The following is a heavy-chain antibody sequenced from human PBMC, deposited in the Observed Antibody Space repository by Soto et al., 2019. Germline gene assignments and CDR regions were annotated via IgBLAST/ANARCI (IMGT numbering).Heavy chain of an antibody. CDR1: GYTFTSYA. CDR3: ARAGKDDILTGYYH. D-gene: IGHD3-9*01. Sequence: QVQLVQSGAEVKKPGASVKVSCKASGYTFTSYAMHWVRQAPGQRLEWMGWINAGNGNTKYSQKFQGRVTITRDTSASTAYMELSSLRSEGTAVYYCARAGKDDILTGYYHWGQGTLVTVSS. V-gene: IGHV1-3*01. J-gene: IGHJ5*02. CDR2: INAGNGNT.